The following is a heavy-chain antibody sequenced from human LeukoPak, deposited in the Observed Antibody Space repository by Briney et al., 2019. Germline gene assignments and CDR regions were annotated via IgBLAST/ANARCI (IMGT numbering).Heavy chain of an antibody. D-gene: IGHD2-21*02. V-gene: IGHV3-7*01. CDR1: AFTFSSFW. Sequence: GGSLRLSCAASAFTFSSFWMSWVRQAPGKGLEWVANIKQDGSEKYYVDSVKGRFTISRDNAKNSLYLQMNSLRAEDTAVYYCARDLVVVTGISDYWGQGTLVTVSS. J-gene: IGHJ4*02. CDR3: ARDLVVVTGISDY. CDR2: IKQDGSEK.